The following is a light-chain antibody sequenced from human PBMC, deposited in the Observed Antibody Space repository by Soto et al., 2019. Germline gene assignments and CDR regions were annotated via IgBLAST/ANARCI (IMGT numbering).Light chain of an antibody. Sequence: IQMTQSPSSLSASVGDRVTITCRASQGIRSDLGWFQQKPGKAPKLLIYKASTLKSGVPSRFSGSGSGTEFTLTISSLQPDDFATYYCQHYNSYSEAFGQGTKVDIK. CDR2: KAS. CDR3: QHYNSYSEA. CDR1: QGIRSD. V-gene: IGKV1-5*03. J-gene: IGKJ1*01.